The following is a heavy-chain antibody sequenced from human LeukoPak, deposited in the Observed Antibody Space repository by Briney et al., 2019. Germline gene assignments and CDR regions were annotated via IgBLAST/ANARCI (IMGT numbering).Heavy chain of an antibody. V-gene: IGHV4-59*08. CDR3: ARLDYYDSSGYYYPPRSQYYYYYGMDV. J-gene: IGHJ6*02. D-gene: IGHD3-22*01. CDR2: IHYSGST. Sequence: SEALSLTCTVSGVSISSYYWSWIRQPPGKGLEWIGYIHYSGSTNYNPSLKSRVTISVDTSKNQFSLKLSSVTAADTAVYYCARLDYYDSSGYYYPPRSQYYYYYGMDVWGQGTTVTVSS. CDR1: GVSISSYY.